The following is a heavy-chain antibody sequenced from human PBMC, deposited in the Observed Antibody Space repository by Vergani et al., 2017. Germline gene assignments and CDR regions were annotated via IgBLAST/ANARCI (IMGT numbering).Heavy chain of an antibody. CDR1: GGTFSRYT. CDR3: ASGSRLGDSSGYT. V-gene: IGHV1-69*02. D-gene: IGHD3-22*01. CDR2: IIPILGIA. Sequence: QVQLVQSGAEVKKPGSSVKVSCKASGGTFSRYTISWVRQAPGQGLEWMGRIIPILGIANYAQKFQGRVTMTADKSTSTAYMELSSLRSEDTAVYYCASGSRLGDSSGYTWGQGTLVTVSS. J-gene: IGHJ4*02.